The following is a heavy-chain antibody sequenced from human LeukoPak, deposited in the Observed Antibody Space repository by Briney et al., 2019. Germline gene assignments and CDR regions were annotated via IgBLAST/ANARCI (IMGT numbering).Heavy chain of an antibody. D-gene: IGHD2/OR15-2a*01. Sequence: GGSLRLSCAASGFTFSSYVMNWVRQAPGKGLEWVSAISGSGGRTYYADSVKGRFTISRDNSRNTLYLQMNSLRAEDTAVYYCAKDFLGRDSDYWGQGTLVTVSS. J-gene: IGHJ4*02. V-gene: IGHV3-23*01. CDR1: GFTFSSYV. CDR3: AKDFLGRDSDY. CDR2: ISGSGGRT.